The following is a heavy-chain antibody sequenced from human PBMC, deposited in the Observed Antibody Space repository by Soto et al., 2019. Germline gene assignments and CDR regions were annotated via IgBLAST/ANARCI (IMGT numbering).Heavy chain of an antibody. CDR1: GYSFTSYW. CDR3: ATADSSSPNYYYYGMDV. J-gene: IGHJ6*02. Sequence: GESLKISCKGSGYSFTSYWIGWVRQMPGKGLEWMGIIYPGDSDTRYSPSFQGQVTISADKSISTAYLQWSSLKASDTAMYYCATADSSSPNYYYYGMDVWGQRTTVTGSS. V-gene: IGHV5-51*01. CDR2: IYPGDSDT. D-gene: IGHD6-6*01.